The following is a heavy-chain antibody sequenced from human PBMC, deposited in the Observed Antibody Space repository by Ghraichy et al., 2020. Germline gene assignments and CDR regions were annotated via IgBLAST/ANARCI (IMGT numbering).Heavy chain of an antibody. J-gene: IGHJ3*02. V-gene: IGHV4-34*01. Sequence: SQTLSLTCAVYGGSFSGYYWSWIRQPPGKGLEWIGEINHSGSTNYNPSLKSRVTISVDTSKNQFSLKLSSVTAADTAVYYCARGFAFDIWGQGTMVTVSS. CDR2: INHSGST. CDR1: GGSFSGYY. CDR3: ARGFAFDI.